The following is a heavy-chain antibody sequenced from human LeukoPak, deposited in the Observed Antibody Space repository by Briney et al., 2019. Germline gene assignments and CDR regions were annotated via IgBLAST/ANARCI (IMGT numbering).Heavy chain of an antibody. CDR2: INHSGST. CDR3: AGRLRSGVDY. CDR1: GGSFSGYY. V-gene: IGHV4-34*01. J-gene: IGHJ4*02. Sequence: SETLSLTCAVYGGSFSGYYWSWIRQPPGKGLEWIGEINHSGSTNYNPSLKSRVTISVGTSKNQFSLRLSSVTAADTAVYYCAGRLRSGVDYWGQGTLVTVSS. D-gene: IGHD1-26*01.